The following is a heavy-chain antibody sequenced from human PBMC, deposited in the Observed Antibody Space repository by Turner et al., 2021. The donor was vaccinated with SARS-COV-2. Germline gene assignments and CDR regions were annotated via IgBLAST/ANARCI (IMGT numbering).Heavy chain of an antibody. CDR3: ARGPRGYDFWSGYPNWFDP. Sequence: QVQLVQSGAEVKKPGASVTVSCKASGYTFSGYYMHWVRQAPGQGLEWMGWINPNSGGTNYAQRFQGRVTMTSDTSISTAYMELSRLRSDDTAVYYCARGPRGYDFWSGYPNWFDPWGQGTLVTVSS. CDR2: INPNSGGT. V-gene: IGHV1-2*02. D-gene: IGHD3-3*01. J-gene: IGHJ5*02. CDR1: GYTFSGYY.